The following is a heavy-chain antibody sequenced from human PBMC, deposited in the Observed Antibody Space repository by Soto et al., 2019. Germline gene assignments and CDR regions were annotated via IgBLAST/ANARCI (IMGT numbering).Heavy chain of an antibody. D-gene: IGHD6-19*01. V-gene: IGHV1-69*12. CDR1: GGTFSSYA. CDR2: IIPMFGTA. CDR3: ARELGAVAVAGRAFAY. J-gene: IGHJ4*02. Sequence: QVQLVQSGAEVKKPGSSVKVSCKASGGTFSSYATSWVRQAPGQGLEWMGGIIPMFGTAHYAQKFQGRVTIAAAESTSTAYMELSSLRSEDTAVYYCARELGAVAVAGRAFAYWGQGSLVIVSS.